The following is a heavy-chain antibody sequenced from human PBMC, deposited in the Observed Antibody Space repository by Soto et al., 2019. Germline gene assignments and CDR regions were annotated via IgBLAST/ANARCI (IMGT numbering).Heavy chain of an antibody. CDR3: AANYYDSSGYPIIEY. D-gene: IGHD3-22*01. Sequence: SETLSLTCTVSGGSISSSSYDWGWIRQPPGKGLEWIGSIYYSGSTYYNPSLKSRVTISVDTSKNQFSLKLSSVTAADTAVYYCAANYYDSSGYPIIEYWGQGTLVTVSS. J-gene: IGHJ4*02. V-gene: IGHV4-39*01. CDR2: IYYSGST. CDR1: GGSISSSSYD.